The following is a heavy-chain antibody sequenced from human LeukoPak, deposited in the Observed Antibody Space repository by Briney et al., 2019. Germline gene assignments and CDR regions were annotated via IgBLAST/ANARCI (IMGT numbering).Heavy chain of an antibody. J-gene: IGHJ4*02. CDR3: VKGLDYSSSQMDS. V-gene: IGHV3-74*01. Sequence: PGGSLRLSCAASGFTFSSYWMNWVRQAPGKGLVWVSRIASDGSSTTYADSVKGRFSISRDNAKNTLYLQMNSLTPEDTAVYYCVKGLDYSSSQMDSWGQGTLVTVSS. D-gene: IGHD6-6*01. CDR2: IASDGSST. CDR1: GFTFSSYW.